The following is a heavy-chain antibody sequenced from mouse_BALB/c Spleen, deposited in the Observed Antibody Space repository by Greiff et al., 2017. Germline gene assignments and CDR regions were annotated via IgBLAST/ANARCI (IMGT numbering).Heavy chain of an antibody. CDR2: ISYSGST. D-gene: IGHD2-14*01. CDR3: ARYKRYDEGGYAMDY. CDR1: GDSITSGY. Sequence: EVMLVESGPSLVKPSQTLSLTCSVTGDSITSGYWNWIRKFPGNKLEYMGYISYSGSTYYNPSLKSRISITRDTSKNQYYLQLNSVTTEDTATYYCARYKRYDEGGYAMDYWGQGTSVTVSS. J-gene: IGHJ4*01. V-gene: IGHV3-8*02.